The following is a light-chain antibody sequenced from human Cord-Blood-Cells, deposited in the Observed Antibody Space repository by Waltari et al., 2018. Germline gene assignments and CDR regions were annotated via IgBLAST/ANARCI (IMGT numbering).Light chain of an antibody. V-gene: IGLV7-46*01. Sequence: AAVSQAPSLTVSQRGPLTLTCAPSTGAVPTGHSPSWFQQKSGQAPRTLIYDTSNKHSWPPARFSGSLLGGKAALTLSGAQPEDEAEYYCLLSYSGARVFGGGTKLTVL. CDR1: TGAVPTGHS. CDR2: DTS. J-gene: IGLJ2*01. CDR3: LLSYSGARV.